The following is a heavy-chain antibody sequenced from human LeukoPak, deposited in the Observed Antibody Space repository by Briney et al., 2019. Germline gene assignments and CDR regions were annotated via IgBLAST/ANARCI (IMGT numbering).Heavy chain of an antibody. V-gene: IGHV4-30-4*01. J-gene: IGHJ4*02. D-gene: IGHD3-10*01. CDR3: ARGRWFGELYLDY. Sequence: SQTLSLTCTVSGGSISSADHYWSWIRQPPGKGLEWIGYINYSGSTYYNSSLESRLTISVHTSKNHFSLKLSSVTAADTAVYYCARGRWFGELYLDYWGQGTLVTVSS. CDR2: INYSGST. CDR1: GGSISSADHY.